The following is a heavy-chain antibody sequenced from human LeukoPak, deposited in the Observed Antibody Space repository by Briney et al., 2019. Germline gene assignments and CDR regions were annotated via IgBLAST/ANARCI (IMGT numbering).Heavy chain of an antibody. J-gene: IGHJ5*02. Sequence: ASVTVSCKASGYTFTSYGISWVRQAPGQGLEWMGWISTYNGNTNYAQKFQDRLTMTTDTSTSTAYMELRSLRSDDTAVYYCARLWYSSGSSQGWFDPWGQGTLVTVSS. CDR1: GYTFTSYG. V-gene: IGHV1-18*01. CDR2: ISTYNGNT. D-gene: IGHD6-19*01. CDR3: ARLWYSSGSSQGWFDP.